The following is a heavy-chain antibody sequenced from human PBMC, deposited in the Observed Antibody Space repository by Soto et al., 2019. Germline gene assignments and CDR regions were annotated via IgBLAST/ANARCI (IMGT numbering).Heavy chain of an antibody. D-gene: IGHD5-12*01. V-gene: IGHV1-69*13. CDR3: ARARYSGYDSYYYYYYGMDV. J-gene: IGHJ6*02. Sequence: ASVKVSCKASGGTFSSYAISWVRQAPGQGLEWMGGIIPIFGTANYAQKFQGRVTITADESTSTAYMELSSLRSEDTAVYYCARARYSGYDSYYYYYYGMDVWGQGTTVTVSS. CDR1: GGTFSSYA. CDR2: IIPIFGTA.